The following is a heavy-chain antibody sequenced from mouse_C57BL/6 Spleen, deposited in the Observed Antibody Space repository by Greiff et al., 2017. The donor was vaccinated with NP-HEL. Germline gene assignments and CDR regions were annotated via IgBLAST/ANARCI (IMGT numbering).Heavy chain of an antibody. CDR2: IDPETGGT. J-gene: IGHJ4*01. Sequence: QVQLKESGAELVRPGASVTLSCKASGYTFTDYEMHWVKQTPVHGLEWIGAIDPETGGTAYNQKFKGKAILTADKSSSTAYMELRSLTSEDSAVYYCTRGYYGGYAMDYWGQGTSVTVSS. CDR1: GYTFTDYE. CDR3: TRGYYGGYAMDY. D-gene: IGHD1-1*01. V-gene: IGHV1-15*01.